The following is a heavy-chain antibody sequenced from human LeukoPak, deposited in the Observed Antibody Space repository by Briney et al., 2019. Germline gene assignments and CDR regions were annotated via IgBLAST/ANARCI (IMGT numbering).Heavy chain of an antibody. CDR2: ISGSGGST. J-gene: IGHJ4*02. CDR1: GFTFNSYA. V-gene: IGHV3-23*01. CDR3: AKDNGYCTSTSCFLEY. Sequence: PGGSLRLSCVASGFTFNSYAMSWVRQAPGKGLEWVSAISGSGGSTYYADYVKGRFTISRDNSKSTLYLQMNSLGAEDTALYYCAKDNGYCTSTSCFLEYWGRGTLVTVSS. D-gene: IGHD2-2*03.